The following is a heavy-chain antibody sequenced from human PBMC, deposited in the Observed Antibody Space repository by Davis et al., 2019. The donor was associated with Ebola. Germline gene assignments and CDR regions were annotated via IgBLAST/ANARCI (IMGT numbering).Heavy chain of an antibody. D-gene: IGHD5-24*01. CDR3: ARFEMATIEGDDAFDI. CDR1: GFRFATYT. V-gene: IGHV4-59*08. Sequence: ESLKISCLASGFRFATYTMNWIRQPPGKGLEWIGYVHYTGSTNYNPSLKSRVTISVDTSKNQFSLKLTSVTAADTAVYYCARFEMATIEGDDAFDIWGHGTMVTVSS. J-gene: IGHJ3*02. CDR2: VHYTGST.